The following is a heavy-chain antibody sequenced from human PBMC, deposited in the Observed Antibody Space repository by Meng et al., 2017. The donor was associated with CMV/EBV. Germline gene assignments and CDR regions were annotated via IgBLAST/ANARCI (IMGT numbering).Heavy chain of an antibody. CDR3: ARGSSETPYSSGSYYYYYGMDV. Sequence: SETLSLTCTVSGGSVSSGSYYWSWIRQPPGKGLEWIGYIYYSGSTNYNPSLKSRVTISVDTSKNQFSLKLSSVTAADTAVYYCARGSSETPYSSGSYYYYYGMDVWGQGTTVTVSS. J-gene: IGHJ6*02. CDR1: GGSVSSGSYY. V-gene: IGHV4-61*01. CDR2: IYYSGST. D-gene: IGHD6-19*01.